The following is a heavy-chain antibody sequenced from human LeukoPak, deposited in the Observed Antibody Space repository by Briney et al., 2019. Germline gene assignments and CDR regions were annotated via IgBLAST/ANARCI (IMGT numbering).Heavy chain of an antibody. Sequence: ASVKVSCKASGYTFTSYGISWVRQATGQGLEWMGWINPNSGNTGHAQQFQGRVTISRDTSISTVYMELSSLRSEDTAVYYCARVDGSPDYWGQGTLVTVSS. CDR1: GYTFTSYG. V-gene: IGHV1-8*03. J-gene: IGHJ4*02. CDR2: INPNSGNT. D-gene: IGHD2-15*01. CDR3: ARVDGSPDY.